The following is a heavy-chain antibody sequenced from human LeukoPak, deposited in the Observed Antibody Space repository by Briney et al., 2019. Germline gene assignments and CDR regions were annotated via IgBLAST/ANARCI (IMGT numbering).Heavy chain of an antibody. CDR3: AKDGGIAEAGGWFDP. J-gene: IGHJ5*02. CDR1: GFTFSSYA. CDR2: ISAGGGSP. D-gene: IGHD6-13*01. Sequence: GGSLRLSCAASGFTFSSYAMSWVRQAPGKGLEWVSAISAGGGSPHYADSVKGRFSISRDNSKNTLYLQMNSLRAEDTAVYYCAKDGGIAEAGGWFDPWGQGTLVTVSS. V-gene: IGHV3-23*01.